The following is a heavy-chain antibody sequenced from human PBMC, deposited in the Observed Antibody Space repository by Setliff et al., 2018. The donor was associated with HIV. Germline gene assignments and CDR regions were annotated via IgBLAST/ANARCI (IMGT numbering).Heavy chain of an antibody. V-gene: IGHV4-34*01. D-gene: IGHD6-13*01. CDR1: GASFSGYY. CDR3: ARVSCSSWYSIPQYYYYSMDV. CDR2: INHSGST. J-gene: IGHJ6*03. Sequence: PSETLSLTCAVYGASFSGYYWSWVRQPPGKGLEWIGEINHSGSTNYNPSLKSRVTISVDTSKNQFSLKVRSVTAADTAVYYCARVSCSSWYSIPQYYYYSMDVWGNGTTVTVSS.